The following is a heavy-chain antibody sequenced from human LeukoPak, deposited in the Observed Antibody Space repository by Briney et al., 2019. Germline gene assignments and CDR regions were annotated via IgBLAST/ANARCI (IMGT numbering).Heavy chain of an antibody. V-gene: IGHV3-30*04. CDR2: ISYDGSNK. Sequence: GGSLRLSCAASGFIFSNYAMHWVRQAPGKGLEWVAVISYDGSNKYYADSVKGRFTISRDNSKNTLYLQMNSLRAEDTAVYYSASGTAVAGTRDKYYFDYWGQGTLVTVSS. J-gene: IGHJ4*02. D-gene: IGHD6-19*01. CDR3: ASGTAVAGTRDKYYFDY. CDR1: GFIFSNYA.